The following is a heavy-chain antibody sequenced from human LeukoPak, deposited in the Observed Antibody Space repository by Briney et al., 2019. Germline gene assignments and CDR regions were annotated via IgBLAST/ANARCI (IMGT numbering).Heavy chain of an antibody. Sequence: SETLSLTCTVSGGSISSYYWSWIRQPPGRGLEWIGYSYYTGSTNYNPSLKSRITISLDTSKSQFSLRLISVTAADTAVYYCARGGDGYRSPWFDPWGQGTLVTVSS. J-gene: IGHJ5*02. D-gene: IGHD5-24*01. CDR2: SYYTGST. CDR1: GGSISSYY. V-gene: IGHV4-59*01. CDR3: ARGGDGYRSPWFDP.